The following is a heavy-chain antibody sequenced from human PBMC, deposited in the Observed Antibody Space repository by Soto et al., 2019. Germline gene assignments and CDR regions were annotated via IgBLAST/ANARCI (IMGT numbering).Heavy chain of an antibody. CDR3: AKGSFGFDY. D-gene: IGHD3-10*01. CDR1: GFTFSSYA. CDR2: ISKSGDST. J-gene: IGHJ4*02. Sequence: GGSLRLSCAASGFTFSSYAMSWVRQVPGEGLQWVSSISKSGDSTYYADSVKGRFTTSRDNSKNTLYLQMNSLRAEDTAIYYCAKGSFGFDYWGQGTLVTVSS. V-gene: IGHV3-23*01.